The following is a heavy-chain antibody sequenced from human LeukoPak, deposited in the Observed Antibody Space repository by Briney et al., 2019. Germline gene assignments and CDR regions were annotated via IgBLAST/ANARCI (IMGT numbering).Heavy chain of an antibody. CDR3: ASSGSYRFDY. CDR1: GFTFSSYA. D-gene: IGHD1-26*01. CDR2: ISYDGSNK. V-gene: IGHV3-30-3*01. Sequence: GGSLRLSCAASGFTFSSYAMHWVRQAPGKGLEWVAVISYDGSNKFYADSVKGRFTISRDNSKNTLYLQMNSLRAEDTAVYYCASSGSYRFDYWGQGTLVTVSS. J-gene: IGHJ4*02.